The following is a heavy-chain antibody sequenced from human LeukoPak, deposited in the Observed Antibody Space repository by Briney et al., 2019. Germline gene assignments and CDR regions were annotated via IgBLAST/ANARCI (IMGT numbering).Heavy chain of an antibody. CDR1: GFTFSSYG. Sequence: GGSLRLSCAASGFTFSSYGMSWIRQAPGKGLEWVSSISSSGAYIYYADLVEGRFTISRDNGKNSLYLQMNSLRAEDTAVYYCARGVGNYRYYFDFWGQGTLVTVSS. D-gene: IGHD3-22*01. J-gene: IGHJ4*02. CDR3: ARGVGNYRYYFDF. V-gene: IGHV3-21*01. CDR2: ISSSGAYI.